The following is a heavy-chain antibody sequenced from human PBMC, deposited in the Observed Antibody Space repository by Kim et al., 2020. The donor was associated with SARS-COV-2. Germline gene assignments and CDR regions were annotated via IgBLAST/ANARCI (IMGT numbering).Heavy chain of an antibody. CDR2: IYYSGST. J-gene: IGHJ4*02. CDR3: ARDASSAYYYEGSNYFDY. Sequence: SETLSLTCTVSGGSISNYYWSWIRQPPGKGLEWIGYIYYSGSTSYNPSLKSRVTISVDTSKNQFSLKLSSVTAADTAVYYCARDASSAYYYEGSNYFDYWGQGTLVTVSS. D-gene: IGHD3-22*01. V-gene: IGHV4-59*01. CDR1: GGSISNYY.